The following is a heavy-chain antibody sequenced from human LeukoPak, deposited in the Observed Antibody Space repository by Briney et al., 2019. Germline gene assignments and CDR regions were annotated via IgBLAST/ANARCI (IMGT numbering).Heavy chain of an antibody. Sequence: GGSLRLSCAASGFTFSSYGMHWVRQAPGKGLEWVAVIWYDGSNKYYADSVKGRFTISRDNSKNTLYLQMNSLRVEDTAVYYCAKGIVGATMPFDYWGQGTLVTVSS. CDR2: IWYDGSNK. CDR1: GFTFSSYG. CDR3: AKGIVGATMPFDY. D-gene: IGHD1-26*01. V-gene: IGHV3-33*06. J-gene: IGHJ4*02.